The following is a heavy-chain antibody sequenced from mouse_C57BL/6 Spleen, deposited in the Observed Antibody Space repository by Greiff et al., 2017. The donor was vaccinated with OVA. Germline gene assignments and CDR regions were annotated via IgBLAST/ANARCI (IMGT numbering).Heavy chain of an antibody. CDR3: TREGYYGSSPYYFDY. Sequence: EVQVVESGEGLVKPGGSLKLSCAASGFTFSSYAMSWVRQTPEKRLEWVAYISSGGDYIYYADTVKGRFTISRDNARNTLYLQMSSLKSEDTAMYYCTREGYYGSSPYYFDYWGQGTTLTVSS. J-gene: IGHJ2*01. V-gene: IGHV5-9-1*02. CDR1: GFTFSSYA. CDR2: ISSGGDYI. D-gene: IGHD1-1*01.